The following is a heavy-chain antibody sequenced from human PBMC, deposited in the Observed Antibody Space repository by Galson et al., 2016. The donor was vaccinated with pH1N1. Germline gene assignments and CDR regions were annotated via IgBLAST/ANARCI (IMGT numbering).Heavy chain of an antibody. CDR2: IIPIYGTP. Sequence: SVKVSCKASGGSFAKYAVSWVRQAPGQGLEWMGRIIPIYGTPNYAQKFQDRLTITADEYTTTVYMELNSLISADTAIYYCARPGRTETTKEGFAWGYGMDVWGQGTTVTVSS. CDR1: GGSFAKYA. CDR3: ARPGRTETTKEGFAWGYGMDV. J-gene: IGHJ6*02. V-gene: IGHV1-69*13. D-gene: IGHD1-1*01.